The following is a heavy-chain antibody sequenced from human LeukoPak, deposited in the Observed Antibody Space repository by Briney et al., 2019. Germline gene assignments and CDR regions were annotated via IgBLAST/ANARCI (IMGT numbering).Heavy chain of an antibody. J-gene: IGHJ4*02. CDR3: AKDDAWIQFND. CDR1: GFTFSSYG. D-gene: IGHD5-24*01. V-gene: IGHV3-23*01. CDR2: ISGSGGST. Sequence: GGSLRLSCAASGFTFSSYGMSWVRQAPGKGLEWVSAISGSGGSTYYADSVKGRFTISRDNSDNTVYLHMSSLRAGDTAVYFCAKDDAWIQFNDWGQGTLVTVSS.